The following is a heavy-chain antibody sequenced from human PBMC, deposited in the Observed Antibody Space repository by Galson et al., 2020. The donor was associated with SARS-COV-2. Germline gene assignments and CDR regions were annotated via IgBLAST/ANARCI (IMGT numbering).Heavy chain of an antibody. J-gene: IGHJ3*02. D-gene: IGHD1-26*01. CDR1: GFTFGDYA. CDR2: IRSKAYGGTT. V-gene: IGHV3-49*03. CDR3: TRAVAGGSYYRRESAFDI. Sequence: GGSLRLSCTASGFTFGDYAMSWFRQAPGKGLEWVGFIRSKAYGGTTEYAASVKGRFTISRDDSKSIAYLQMNSLKTEDTAVYYCTRAVAGGSYYRRESAFDIWGQGTMVTVSS.